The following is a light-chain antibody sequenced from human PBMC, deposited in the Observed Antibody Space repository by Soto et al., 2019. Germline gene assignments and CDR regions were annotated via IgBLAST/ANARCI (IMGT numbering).Light chain of an antibody. CDR1: SSNIGTNA. J-gene: IGLJ3*02. Sequence: QSVLTQPPSASGTPGQRVTISCSGSSSNIGTNAVNWYQQLPGAAPKVLVYNNNQWPSGVPDRFSGSKSGTSASLAISGLQSEDEADYYSAAWDDSLNGWVLGGGTKLTVL. CDR3: AAWDDSLNGWV. CDR2: NNN. V-gene: IGLV1-44*01.